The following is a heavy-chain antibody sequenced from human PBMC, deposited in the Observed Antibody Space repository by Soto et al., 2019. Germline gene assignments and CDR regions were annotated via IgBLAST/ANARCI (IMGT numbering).Heavy chain of an antibody. Sequence: GGSLRLSCAASGFTFSSDAMGWVRQGPGKGLEWVAVVSIGGSTHYADSVRGRFTISRDNSENTLSLQMNSLTAEDTAVYFCARRRGAGGHFDYWGQGALVTVSS. CDR3: ARRRGAGGHFDY. V-gene: IGHV3-23*01. D-gene: IGHD2-15*01. CDR1: GFTFSSDA. CDR2: VSIGGST. J-gene: IGHJ4*02.